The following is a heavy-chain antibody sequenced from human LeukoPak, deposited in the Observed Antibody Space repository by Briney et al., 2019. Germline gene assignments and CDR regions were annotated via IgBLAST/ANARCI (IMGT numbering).Heavy chain of an antibody. V-gene: IGHV3-48*01. Sequence: PGGSLRLSCAASGFTFSSYSRNWVRQAPGKGLEWISYISTSSNTIYYADSVKGRFTISRDNAKNSLYLQMNSLRAEDTAVYYCARDRYDSSGYWRYYFDYWGQGTLVTVSS. D-gene: IGHD3-22*01. CDR3: ARDRYDSSGYWRYYFDY. CDR2: ISTSSNTI. J-gene: IGHJ4*02. CDR1: GFTFSSYS.